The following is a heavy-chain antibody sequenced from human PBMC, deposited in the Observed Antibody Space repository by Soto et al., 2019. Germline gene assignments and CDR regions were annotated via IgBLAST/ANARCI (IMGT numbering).Heavy chain of an antibody. CDR1: GFTFSSYW. D-gene: IGHD3-10*01. CDR2: IKQDGSEK. V-gene: IGHV3-7*01. CDR3: ARGYTMVRGVTRYYYYMDV. Sequence: GGSLRFSCAASGFTFSSYWMSWVRQAPGKGLEWVANIKQDGSEKYYVDSVKGRFTISRDNAKNSLYLQMNSLRAEDTAVYYCARGYTMVRGVTRYYYYMDVWGKGTTVTVSS. J-gene: IGHJ6*03.